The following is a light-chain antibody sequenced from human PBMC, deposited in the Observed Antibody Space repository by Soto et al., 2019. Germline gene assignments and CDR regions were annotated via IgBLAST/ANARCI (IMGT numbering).Light chain of an antibody. CDR3: QQRSNWPRT. V-gene: IGKV3-11*01. Sequence: EIVLTQSPATLSLSPGERATLSCRASQSVSSYLAWYQQKPGQAPRLLIYDASNRATGIPARFSGSGSGTDFTITISNLEPEDFAVYYCQQRSNWPRTFGQGTKMEIK. CDR1: QSVSSY. CDR2: DAS. J-gene: IGKJ1*01.